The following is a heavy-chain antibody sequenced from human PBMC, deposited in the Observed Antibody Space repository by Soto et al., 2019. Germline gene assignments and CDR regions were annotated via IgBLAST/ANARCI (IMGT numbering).Heavy chain of an antibody. Sequence: QVQLVQSGGEVKKPGASVKVSCKASGYTFTSYGISWVRQAPGQGLEWMGRISAYNGNTNYAQKLQGRVTMTTDTSTSTGYMELRRLRAEDTAVYYGARVVGALGHRFDPWRQETLVTVSS. CDR2: ISAYNGNT. D-gene: IGHD1-26*01. CDR3: ARVVGALGHRFDP. J-gene: IGHJ5*02. CDR1: GYTFTSYG. V-gene: IGHV1-18*01.